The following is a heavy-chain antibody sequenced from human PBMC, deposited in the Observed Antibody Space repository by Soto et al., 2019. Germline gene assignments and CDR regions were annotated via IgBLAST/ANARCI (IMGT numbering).Heavy chain of an antibody. CDR3: ARGAMVRGVNYRAIDY. CDR1: GGSFSGYY. J-gene: IGHJ4*02. CDR2: INHSGST. D-gene: IGHD3-10*01. V-gene: IGHV4-34*01. Sequence: PSETLSLTCAVYGGSFSGYYWSWIRQPPGKGLEWIGEINHSGSTNYNPSLKSRVTISVDTSKNQFSLKLSSVTAADTAVYYCARGAMVRGVNYRAIDYWGQGTLVTVSS.